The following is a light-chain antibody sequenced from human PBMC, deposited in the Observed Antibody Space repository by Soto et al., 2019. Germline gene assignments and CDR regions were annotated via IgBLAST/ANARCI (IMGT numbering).Light chain of an antibody. CDR1: SGYSNYK. CDR3: GADHGSGNHFHVV. CDR2: VGTGGIVG. J-gene: IGLJ2*01. Sequence: QLVLTQPPSASASLGASVTLTCTLSSGYSNYKVDWYQQRPGKGPRFVMRVGTGGIVGSKGDGIPDRFSVLGSGLNRYLTIKNIQEEDESDYHCGADHGSGNHFHVVFGGGTKLTVL. V-gene: IGLV9-49*01.